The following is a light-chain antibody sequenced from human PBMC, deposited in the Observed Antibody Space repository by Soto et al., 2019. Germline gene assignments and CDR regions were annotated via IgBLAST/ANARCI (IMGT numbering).Light chain of an antibody. CDR2: AAS. Sequence: DFQVAPSPSCLSASVGARETITCRASQSISSYLNWYQQKPGKAPELLXFAASTLQSGVPSRFSGSGSGTDFTLTISSLQPEDFATYYCQQSGDTPPWTFGQGTKVDIK. CDR3: QQSGDTPPWT. CDR1: QSISSY. V-gene: IGKV1-39*01. J-gene: IGKJ1*01.